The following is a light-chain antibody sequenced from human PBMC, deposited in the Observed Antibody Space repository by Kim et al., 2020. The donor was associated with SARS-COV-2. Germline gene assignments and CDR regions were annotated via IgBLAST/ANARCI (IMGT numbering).Light chain of an antibody. CDR1: QSIGIS. Sequence: SVAAKEKVTITCRASQSIGISLHWYQQKPDQSPKLLIKYASQSFSGVPSRFSGSGSGTDFTLTINGLEAEDAATYYCHQSSSLPQCFGQGTKLEI. V-gene: IGKV6-21*01. J-gene: IGKJ2*03. CDR3: HQSSSLPQC. CDR2: YAS.